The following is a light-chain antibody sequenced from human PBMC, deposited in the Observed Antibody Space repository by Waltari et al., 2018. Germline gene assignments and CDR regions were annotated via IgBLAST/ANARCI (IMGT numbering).Light chain of an antibody. V-gene: IGKV3-11*01. CDR3: QQRTDWLWT. CDR1: HSISKF. Sequence: VLTQSPATLSLSPGERATLSCRASHSISKFLAWYQQRPGQAPRLRIYDASARPPDIPARCSGSGSGTDFTLTISSLEPEDFAVYYCQQRTDWLWTFGQGTKVEIK. J-gene: IGKJ1*01. CDR2: DAS.